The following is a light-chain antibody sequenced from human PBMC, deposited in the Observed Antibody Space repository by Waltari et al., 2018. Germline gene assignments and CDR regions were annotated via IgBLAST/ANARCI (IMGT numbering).Light chain of an antibody. Sequence: DIQMTQSPSTVSASVGDRVTITCRASQSISSWLAWYQQKPGKAPKLLIYDASSLESGVPSRFSGSGSGTEFTLTISSLQPDDFAAYYCQQYKTYPWTFGQGTKVEIK. CDR1: QSISSW. CDR3: QQYKTYPWT. CDR2: DAS. V-gene: IGKV1-5*01. J-gene: IGKJ1*01.